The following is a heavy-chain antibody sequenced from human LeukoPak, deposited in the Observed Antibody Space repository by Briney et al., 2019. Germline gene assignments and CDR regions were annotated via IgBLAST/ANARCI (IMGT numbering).Heavy chain of an antibody. D-gene: IGHD2/OR15-2a*01. V-gene: IGHV3-48*03. CDR2: ISSSGRSI. Sequence: GGSLRLSCAASGFTFSSYDMNWVRQAPGKGLEWVSFISSSGRSINYAESVKGRFTISRDNAKNSMYLQMNRLRAEDTAVYYCAKDSAKKYDDYWGQGTLVTVSS. CDR1: GFTFSSYD. CDR3: AKDSAKKYDDY. J-gene: IGHJ4*02.